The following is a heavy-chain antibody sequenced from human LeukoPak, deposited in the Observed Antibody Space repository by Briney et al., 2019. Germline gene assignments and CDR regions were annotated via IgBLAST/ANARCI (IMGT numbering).Heavy chain of an antibody. J-gene: IGHJ4*02. CDR3: AREDSSGWYDYFDY. V-gene: IGHV3-7*03. CDR2: IKQDGSEK. Sequence: PGGSLRLSCAASGFTFSSYWMSWVRQAPGKGLEWVANIKQDGSEKYYVDSVKGRFTISRDNAKNSLYLQMNSLRAEDTAVYYCAREDSSGWYDYFDYWGQGTLVTVPS. CDR1: GFTFSSYW. D-gene: IGHD6-19*01.